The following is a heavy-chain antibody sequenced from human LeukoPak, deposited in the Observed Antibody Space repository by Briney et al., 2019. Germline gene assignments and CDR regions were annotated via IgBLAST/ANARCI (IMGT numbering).Heavy chain of an antibody. CDR3: AKDPYYYGSGGAFDI. CDR1: GFTFSSYS. D-gene: IGHD3-10*01. J-gene: IGHJ3*02. Sequence: GGSLRLSCAASGFTFSSYSMHWVRQAPGKGLEWVAFIRYDGSNKYYADSVKGRFTISRDNSKNTLYLQMNSLRAEDTAVYYCAKDPYYYGSGGAFDIWGQGTMVTVSS. V-gene: IGHV3-30*02. CDR2: IRYDGSNK.